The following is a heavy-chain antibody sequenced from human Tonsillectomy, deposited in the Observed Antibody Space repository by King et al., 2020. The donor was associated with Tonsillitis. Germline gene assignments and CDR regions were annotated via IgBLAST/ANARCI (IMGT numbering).Heavy chain of an antibody. CDR1: GGSISSGGYY. Sequence: LQLQESGSGLVKPSQTLSPTCAVSGGSISSGGYYWSWIRQPPGKGLEWIGYIYHSGSTYYNPSLKSRVTISVDRSKNQFSLKLSSVTAADTAVYYCARASGSRSRLGGYYYHGMDVWGQGTTVTVSS. CDR2: IYHSGST. J-gene: IGHJ6*02. V-gene: IGHV4-30-2*01. CDR3: ARASGSRSRLGGYYYHGMDV. D-gene: IGHD6-13*01.